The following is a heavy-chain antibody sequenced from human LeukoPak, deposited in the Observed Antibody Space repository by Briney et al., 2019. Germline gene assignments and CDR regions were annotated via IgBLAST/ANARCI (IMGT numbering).Heavy chain of an antibody. CDR3: ARPKHGDAFDI. V-gene: IGHV4-39*01. CDR2: IYYSGST. J-gene: IGHJ3*02. Sequence: PSETLSLPCTVSGGSISSSSYYWGWIRQPPGKGLEWIGSIYYSGSTSYNPSLKSRVTISVDTSKNQFSLKLSSVTAADTAVYYCARPKHGDAFDIWGQETMATASS. CDR1: GGSISSSSYY.